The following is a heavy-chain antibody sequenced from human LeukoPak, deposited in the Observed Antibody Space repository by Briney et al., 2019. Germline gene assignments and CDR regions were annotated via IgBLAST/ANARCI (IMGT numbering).Heavy chain of an antibody. Sequence: GASVKVSCKASGNTFTNYGFSWVRQAPGQGLEWVGWISAYNGNTNNTQKLQGRVTMTTDAPTSTAYMELRSLRSDDTAVYYCARGAREQQPDYYYGLDVWGRGTTVTVSS. D-gene: IGHD6-13*01. V-gene: IGHV1-18*01. CDR3: ARGAREQQPDYYYGLDV. J-gene: IGHJ6*02. CDR2: ISAYNGNT. CDR1: GNTFTNYG.